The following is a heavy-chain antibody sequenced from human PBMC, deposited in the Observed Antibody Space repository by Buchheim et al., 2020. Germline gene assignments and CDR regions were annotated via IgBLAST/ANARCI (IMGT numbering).Heavy chain of an antibody. J-gene: IGHJ3*01. CDR2: ITGTAIT. V-gene: IGHV3-48*02. D-gene: IGHD6-19*01. Sequence: EVQLVESGGGLAQPGGSLRLSCAASGFTFSDYSMNWVRLAPGKGLEWISYITGTAITHYADSVKGRFIISRDNGKNFVYLEMTTLTDDDTAVYYCARSVEGAFDVWGQGT. CDR1: GFTFSDYS. CDR3: ARSVEGAFDV.